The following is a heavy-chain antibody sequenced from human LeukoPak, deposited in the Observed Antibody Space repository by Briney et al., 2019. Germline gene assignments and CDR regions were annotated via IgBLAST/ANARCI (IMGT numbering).Heavy chain of an antibody. CDR3: ARAGDGYWAFDI. V-gene: IGHV3-30*09. D-gene: IGHD5-24*01. CDR2: ISFDGSNE. Sequence: GGSLRLSCAASGFIFSHYPMHWVRQAPGKGLEWVAVISFDGSNEYYSDSVKGRFAISRDNSKNTLYLQMSSLRAEDTAVYYCARAGDGYWAFDIWGQGTMVTVSS. J-gene: IGHJ3*02. CDR1: GFIFSHYP.